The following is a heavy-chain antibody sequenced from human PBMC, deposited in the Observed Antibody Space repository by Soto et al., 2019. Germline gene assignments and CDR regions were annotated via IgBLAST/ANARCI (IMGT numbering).Heavy chain of an antibody. CDR2: VCFHGSGE. J-gene: IGHJ5*02. V-gene: IGHV3-30*18. D-gene: IGHD3-16*01. CDR3: VKGPDNWDDSNWFDP. Sequence: QVQVMESGGGVVQPGRSLRISCAASGFTLSNSGIHWVRQAPGKGLEWVAAVCFHGSGEYYADSVKGRFTISSDSSKNMVYLQMNSLRTDDTDVYHCVKGPDNWDDSNWFDPWGQGILVTVSS. CDR1: GFTLSNSG.